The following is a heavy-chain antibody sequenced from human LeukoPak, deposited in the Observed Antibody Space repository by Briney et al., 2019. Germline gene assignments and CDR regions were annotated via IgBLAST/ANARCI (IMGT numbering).Heavy chain of an antibody. J-gene: IGHJ4*02. CDR2: INHSGST. CDR3: ARKAFREDEAEEGTTGYFDY. Sequence: PSETLSLTCAVYGGSLSGYYWSWIRQPPGKGLEWIGEINHSGSTNYNPSLKSRVTISVDTSKNQFSLKLSSVTAADTAVYYCARKAFREDEAEEGTTGYFDYWGQGTLVTVSS. D-gene: IGHD1-14*01. CDR1: GGSLSGYY. V-gene: IGHV4-34*01.